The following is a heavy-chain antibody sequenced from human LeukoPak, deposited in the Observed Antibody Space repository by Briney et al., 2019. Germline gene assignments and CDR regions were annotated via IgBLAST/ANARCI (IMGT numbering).Heavy chain of an antibody. D-gene: IGHD1-26*01. CDR1: GYSISSSNW. CDR2: IYYSAST. J-gene: IGHJ4*02. CDR3: ASFPGRRWPCRCDH. Sequence: SETLALTCAFSGYSISSSNWWGWIRHPPGTGLEWIGYIYYSASTYCNPSLKSRVTMSVDTSKNRFSLTLNSVTSVHTPVYYGASFPGRRWPCRCDHWGQGTLVTVSS. V-gene: IGHV4-28*01.